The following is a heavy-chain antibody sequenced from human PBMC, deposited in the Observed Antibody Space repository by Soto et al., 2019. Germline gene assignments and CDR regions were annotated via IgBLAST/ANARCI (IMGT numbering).Heavy chain of an antibody. Sequence: QVQLQESGPGLVKPSQTLSLTCTVSGGSISSGGYYWSWIRQHPGKGLEWIGYIYYSGSTYYNPSLKSRVTISVDTSKNQLSLKLSSVTAADTAVYYCARGSLLEWLLDAGWFDPWGQGTLVTVSS. CDR3: ARGSLLEWLLDAGWFDP. CDR2: IYYSGST. CDR1: GGSISSGGYY. D-gene: IGHD3-3*01. V-gene: IGHV4-31*03. J-gene: IGHJ5*02.